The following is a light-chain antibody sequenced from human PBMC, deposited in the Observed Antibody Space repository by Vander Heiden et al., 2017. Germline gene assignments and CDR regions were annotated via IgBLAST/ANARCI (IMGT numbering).Light chain of an antibody. Sequence: PRYLMKGNRDGSHSKGDGIPDRFSGSRSGAELYLTISSLRSEDEADDYCQNWGNGIMVFGGGTKLTVL. CDR2: GNRDGSH. CDR3: QNWGNGIMV. J-gene: IGLJ3*02. V-gene: IGLV4-69*02.